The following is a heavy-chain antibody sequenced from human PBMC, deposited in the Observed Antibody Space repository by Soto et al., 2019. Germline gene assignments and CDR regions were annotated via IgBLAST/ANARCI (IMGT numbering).Heavy chain of an antibody. D-gene: IGHD3-16*02. Sequence: GESLKISCAASGFTFSNAWMSWVRQAPGKGLEWVGRIKSKTDGGTTDYAAPVKGRFTISRDDSKNTLYLQMNSLKTEDTAVYYCTTEDYDYVWGSYRIDYWGQGTLVTVSS. CDR3: TTEDYDYVWGSYRIDY. J-gene: IGHJ4*02. CDR2: IKSKTDGGTT. V-gene: IGHV3-15*01. CDR1: GFTFSNAW.